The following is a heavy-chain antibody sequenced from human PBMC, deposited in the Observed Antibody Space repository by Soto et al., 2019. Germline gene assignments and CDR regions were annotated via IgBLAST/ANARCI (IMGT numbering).Heavy chain of an antibody. J-gene: IGHJ5*02. CDR3: ARVWVPYYTFDP. Sequence: SETLSLTCTVSGGSISSGGYYWSWIRQHPGKGLEWIGYIYYSGSTYYNPSLKSRVTISVDTSKNQFSLKLSSVTAADTAVYYCARVWVPYYTFDPWGQGTLVTVSS. D-gene: IGHD2-2*02. V-gene: IGHV4-31*03. CDR2: IYYSGST. CDR1: GGSISSGGYY.